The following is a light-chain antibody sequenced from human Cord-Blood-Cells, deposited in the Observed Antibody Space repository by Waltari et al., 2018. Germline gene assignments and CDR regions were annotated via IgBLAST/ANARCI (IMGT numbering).Light chain of an antibody. J-gene: IGLJ1*01. CDR1: SSDVGGYNY. Sequence: QSALTQPPSASGSPGQSVTISCTGTSSDVGGYNYVSWYHQHPGKAPKLMVYEVSKRPSGVPDRFSGSKSGNTASLTVSGLQAEDEADYYCSSYAGSNVAFGTGTKVTVL. CDR2: EVS. CDR3: SSYAGSNVA. V-gene: IGLV2-8*01.